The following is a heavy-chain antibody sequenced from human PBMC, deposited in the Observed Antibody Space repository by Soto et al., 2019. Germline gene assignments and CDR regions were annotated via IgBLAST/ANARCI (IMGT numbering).Heavy chain of an antibody. CDR1: GGTLSNYA. Sequence: QVQLVQSGAEVKKPGSSVKVSCKTSGGTLSNYAISWLRQAPGQGPEWMGSIIHIFDTANYAQKFQGRVTITADESTSTVYMELSSLRSEDTAVYYCAREGVDSDVVTFFDYWGQGTLVTVSS. CDR3: AREGVDSDVVTFFDY. D-gene: IGHD5-18*01. V-gene: IGHV1-69*15. CDR2: IIHIFDTA. J-gene: IGHJ4*02.